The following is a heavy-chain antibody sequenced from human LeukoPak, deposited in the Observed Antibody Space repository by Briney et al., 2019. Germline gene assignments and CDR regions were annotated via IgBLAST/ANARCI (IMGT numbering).Heavy chain of an antibody. D-gene: IGHD4-11*01. CDR2: IYYSVTT. CDR1: GGSISSYY. J-gene: IGHJ6*03. V-gene: IGHV4-59*01. Sequence: SETLSLTCTVPGGSISSYYWSWIRQTPGKGLEWLGYIYYSVTTNYNPSLKSRVTISVDTSKNQISLRLTSVTAADTAVYFCARGRVSSSTWYSTYYYFFYMDFWGKGTTVTVSS. CDR3: ARGRVSSSTWYSTYYYFFYMDF.